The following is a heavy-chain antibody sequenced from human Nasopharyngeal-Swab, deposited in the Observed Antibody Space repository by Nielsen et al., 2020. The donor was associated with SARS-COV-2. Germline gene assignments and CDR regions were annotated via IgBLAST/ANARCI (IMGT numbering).Heavy chain of an antibody. CDR1: GFTFSSYS. D-gene: IGHD3-16*01. Sequence: GGSLRLSCAASGFTFSSYSMNWVRQAPGKGLEWVSSISSSSSSYIYYADSVKGRFTISRDNAKNSLYLQMNSLRAEDTGVYYCARGGVRSYWFDPWGQGTLVTVSS. J-gene: IGHJ5*02. V-gene: IGHV3-21*01. CDR3: ARGGVRSYWFDP. CDR2: ISSSSSSYI.